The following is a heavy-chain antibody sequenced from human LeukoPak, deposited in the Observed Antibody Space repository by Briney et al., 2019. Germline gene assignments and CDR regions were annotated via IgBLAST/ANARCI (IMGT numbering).Heavy chain of an antibody. Sequence: SETLSLTRTVSGGSISSSYWSWIRQPPGKGLEWIGYISDSGSTNYNPSLKSRVTISVDTSKNQLFLKLRSVTTADTAVYYCATNSSWFDYWGQGTLVTVSS. CDR3: ATNSSWFDY. CDR2: ISDSGST. J-gene: IGHJ4*02. D-gene: IGHD6-13*01. V-gene: IGHV4-59*01. CDR1: GGSISSSY.